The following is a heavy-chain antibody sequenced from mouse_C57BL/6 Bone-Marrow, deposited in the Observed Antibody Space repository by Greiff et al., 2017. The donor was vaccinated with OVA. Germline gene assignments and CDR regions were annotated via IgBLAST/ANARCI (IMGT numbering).Heavy chain of an antibody. Sequence: VQLQQSGAELVRPGASVTLSCKASGYTFTDYEMHWVKQTPVHGLEWIGAIDPETGGTAYNQKFKGKAKLTADKSSSTAYMELRSLTSEDSAVYYCTRASYYFDYWGQGTTLTVSS. CDR2: IDPETGGT. CDR3: TRASYYFDY. CDR1: GYTFTDYE. V-gene: IGHV1-15*01. J-gene: IGHJ2*01. D-gene: IGHD6-1*01.